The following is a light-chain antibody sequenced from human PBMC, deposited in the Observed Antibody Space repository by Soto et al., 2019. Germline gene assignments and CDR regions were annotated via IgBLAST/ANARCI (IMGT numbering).Light chain of an antibody. J-gene: IGKJ1*01. V-gene: IGKV2-28*01. Sequence: DIVMTQSPLSLPVTPGEPASISCRSSQSLLHSNGYNYLDWYLQKPGQAPRLLIYGASNRATGIPDRFSGSGSGTDFTLTISRLEPEDFAVYYCHHYNNWWAFGQGTKVDIK. CDR1: QSLLHSNGYNY. CDR2: GAS. CDR3: HHYNNWWA.